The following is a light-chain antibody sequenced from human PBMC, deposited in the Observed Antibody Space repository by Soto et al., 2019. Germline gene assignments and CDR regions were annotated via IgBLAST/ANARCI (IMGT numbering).Light chain of an antibody. CDR2: DAS. Sequence: THSPSSVSASVGDRVTITCRASQGISRSLAWYQQKPGQAPRLLISDASTRATGIPARFSGSGSGTEFTPTISSLQSEDFALYYCHPYNSLPPGTFGQRTKVDI. J-gene: IGKJ2*01. CDR1: QGISRS. CDR3: HPYNSLPPGT. V-gene: IGKV3-15*01.